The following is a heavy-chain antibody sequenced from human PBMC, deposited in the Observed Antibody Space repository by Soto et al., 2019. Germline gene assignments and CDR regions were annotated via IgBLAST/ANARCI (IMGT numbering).Heavy chain of an antibody. CDR1: GYSFTSYW. CDR3: ARTSAAGKYYYGMDV. Sequence: EVQLVQSGAEVKKPGESLKISCKGSGYSFTSYWIGWVRQMPGKGLEWMGIIYPGDSDTRYSPSFQGQVTISADKSISTAPLQWSSLKASDTAMYYCARTSAAGKYYYGMDVWGQGTTVTVSS. J-gene: IGHJ6*02. CDR2: IYPGDSDT. D-gene: IGHD6-13*01. V-gene: IGHV5-51*01.